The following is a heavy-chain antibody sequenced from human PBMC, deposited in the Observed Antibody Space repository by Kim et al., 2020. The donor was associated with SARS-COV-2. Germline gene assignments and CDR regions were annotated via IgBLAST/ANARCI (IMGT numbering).Heavy chain of an antibody. D-gene: IGHD4-17*01. CDR3: ARAGDYAIKD. J-gene: IGHJ4*02. CDR1: GGSISTYY. V-gene: IGHV4-59*13. Sequence: SETLSLTCNVSGGSISTYYWSWIRQPPGKGLDWIGYISYSGIAKYNPSLKSRVTISVDTSKNLLSLELSSVTAADTAVYFCARAGDYAIKDWGQGTLVTVSS. CDR2: ISYSGIA.